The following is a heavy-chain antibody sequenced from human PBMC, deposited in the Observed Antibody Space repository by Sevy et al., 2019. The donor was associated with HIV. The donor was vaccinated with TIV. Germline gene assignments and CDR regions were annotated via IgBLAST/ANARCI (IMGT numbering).Heavy chain of an antibody. V-gene: IGHV3-11*01. CDR2: ISSSGSTI. CDR1: GFTFSDYY. CDR3: ARDRGYYYDSSGYYSPPLFDY. Sequence: GGSLRLSCAASGFTFSDYYMSWIRQAPGKGLEWVSYISSSGSTIYYADSVKGRFTISRDNAKNSLYLQMNSLRAEDTAVYYCARDRGYYYDSSGYYSPPLFDYWGQGTLVTVSS. J-gene: IGHJ4*02. D-gene: IGHD3-22*01.